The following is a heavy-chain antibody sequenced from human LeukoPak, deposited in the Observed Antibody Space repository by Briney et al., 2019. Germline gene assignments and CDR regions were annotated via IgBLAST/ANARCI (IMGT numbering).Heavy chain of an antibody. D-gene: IGHD6-19*01. CDR2: VNPSGGST. CDR3: ARDPGSVAGPRPPDY. J-gene: IGHJ4*02. Sequence: GESLKISCKASGYTFTSYYMHWVRQAPGQGLEWMGIVNPSGGSTSYAQKFQGRVTMTRDTSTSTVYMELSSLRPEDTAVYYCARDPGSVAGPRPPDYWGQGTLVTVSS. V-gene: IGHV1-46*01. CDR1: GYTFTSYY.